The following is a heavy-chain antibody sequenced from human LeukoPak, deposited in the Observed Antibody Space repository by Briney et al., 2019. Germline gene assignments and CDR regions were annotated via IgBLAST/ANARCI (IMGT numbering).Heavy chain of an antibody. D-gene: IGHD2-2*01. Sequence: SETLSLTCTVSGGSISSYYWSWIRQPAGKGLEWIGRIYSSGSTNYNPSLKSRVTMSVDTSKNQFSLKLSSVTAADTAVYYCARDGVSYCSSTSCLLFDPWGRGTLVTVSS. V-gene: IGHV4-4*07. CDR3: ARDGVSYCSSTSCLLFDP. CDR2: IYSSGST. J-gene: IGHJ5*02. CDR1: GGSISSYY.